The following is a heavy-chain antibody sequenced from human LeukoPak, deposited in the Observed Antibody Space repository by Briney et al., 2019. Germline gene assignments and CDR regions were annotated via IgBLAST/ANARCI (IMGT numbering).Heavy chain of an antibody. Sequence: SETLSLTCSVSGGSISSYYWSWIRQPPGKGLGWIGYIYYSGSTNYNPSLKSRVTISVDTSKNQFPLKLSSVTAADTAVYYSARDSHYGEGYFDYWGQGTLVTVSS. CDR3: ARDSHYGEGYFDY. J-gene: IGHJ4*02. CDR1: GGSISSYY. D-gene: IGHD4-17*01. CDR2: IYYSGST. V-gene: IGHV4-59*01.